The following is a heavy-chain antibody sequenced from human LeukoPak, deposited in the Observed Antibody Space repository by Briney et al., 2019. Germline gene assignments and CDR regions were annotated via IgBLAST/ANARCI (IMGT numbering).Heavy chain of an antibody. V-gene: IGHV3-30*18. D-gene: IGHD4-17*01. CDR2: IAYDGSYK. CDR3: AKDGGAWYLDY. J-gene: IGHJ4*02. Sequence: PGGSLRLSCAASGFTFSNYGMQWVRQAPGEGLEWVALIAYDGSYKYYADSVKGRFTISRDNSKNTLDLQMNSLRAEDTAVYYCAKDGGAWYLDYWGQGTLVTVSS. CDR1: GFTFSNYG.